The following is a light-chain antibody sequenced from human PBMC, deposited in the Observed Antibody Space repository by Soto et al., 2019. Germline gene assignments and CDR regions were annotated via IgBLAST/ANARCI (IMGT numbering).Light chain of an antibody. Sequence: DLQMTQSPSTLSASVGDRVTITCRASQSISIWLAWYQQKPGKAPKLLIYDASNLESGVPSRFTGSGAGTEFTLTISSLQPDDFATYYCQQYDSYSPWTFGQGTKVEIK. CDR3: QQYDSYSPWT. CDR1: QSISIW. CDR2: DAS. V-gene: IGKV1-5*01. J-gene: IGKJ1*01.